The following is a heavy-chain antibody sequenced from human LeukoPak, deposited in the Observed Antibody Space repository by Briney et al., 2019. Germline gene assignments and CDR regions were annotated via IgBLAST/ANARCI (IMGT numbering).Heavy chain of an antibody. CDR3: ARGDYGDYPLDY. V-gene: IGHV3-33*01. CDR2: IWYDGSNI. CDR1: GFTFSSYG. J-gene: IGHJ4*02. D-gene: IGHD4-17*01. Sequence: GGSLRLSCAASGFTFSSYGMHWVRQAPGKGLEWVAVIWYDGSNIYYADSVKGRFTISRDNSKNTLYLQMNSLRAEDTAVYYCARGDYGDYPLDYWGQGTLVTVSS.